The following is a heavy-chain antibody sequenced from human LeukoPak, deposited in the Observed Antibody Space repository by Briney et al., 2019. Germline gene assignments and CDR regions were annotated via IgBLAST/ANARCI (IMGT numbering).Heavy chain of an antibody. V-gene: IGHV3-7*01. D-gene: IGHD3-9*01. CDR2: IKQDGSDK. Sequence: GGSVRLSCAASGFIFRSYWLSWVRPAPGRGLEWVANIKQDGSDKYYVDSVKGRFTISRDNAKNSLFLQMDSLRAEDTAVYYCATHDVLTGYPYFDFWGQGTLVTVSS. CDR3: ATHDVLTGYPYFDF. J-gene: IGHJ4*02. CDR1: GFIFRSYW.